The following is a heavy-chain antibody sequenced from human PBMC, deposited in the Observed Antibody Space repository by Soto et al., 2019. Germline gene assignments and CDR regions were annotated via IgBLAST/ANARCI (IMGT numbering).Heavy chain of an antibody. J-gene: IGHJ4*02. V-gene: IGHV1-24*01. Sequence: ASVKVSCKVSGYTLTELSMHWVRQAPGKGLEWMGGFDPEDGETIYAQKFQGRVTMTEDTSTDTAYMELSNLRSEDTAVYYCATKSTQYYYDSSGYYYWGQGTLVTVSS. CDR2: FDPEDGET. CDR3: ATKSTQYYYDSSGYYY. D-gene: IGHD3-22*01. CDR1: GYTLTELS.